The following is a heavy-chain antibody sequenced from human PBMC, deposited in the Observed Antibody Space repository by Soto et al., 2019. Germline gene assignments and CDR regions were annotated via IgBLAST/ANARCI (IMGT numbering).Heavy chain of an antibody. CDR1: GGSVRAPDW. V-gene: IGHV4-4*02. Sequence: NPSETLSLTCTLSGGSVRAPDWWNWVRQSPDKGLEWIAEVHISGHSNYNPSLRSRVSVSIDSSKNQFYLNLNPVTAADTAIYYCARVRQGCSANNCYFDPWGQGTQVTVSS. D-gene: IGHD1-1*01. J-gene: IGHJ5*01. CDR3: ARVRQGCSANNCYFDP. CDR2: VHISGHS.